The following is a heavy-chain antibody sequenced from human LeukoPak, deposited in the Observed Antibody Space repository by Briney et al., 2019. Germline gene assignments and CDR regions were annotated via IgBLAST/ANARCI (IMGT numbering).Heavy chain of an antibody. D-gene: IGHD5-18*01. CDR3: AKDRLRGGYGFDLMDY. V-gene: IGHV3-30*02. CDR1: GFTCSNYG. J-gene: IGHJ4*02. CDR2: IRYDGSNK. Sequence: GGSLRLSCAASGFTCSNYGMDWVRQGPGKGLEWVAFIRYDGSNKYYADSVKGRLTISRDNSKNTLYLQMNSLRAEDTAVYYCAKDRLRGGYGFDLMDYWGQGTLVTVSS.